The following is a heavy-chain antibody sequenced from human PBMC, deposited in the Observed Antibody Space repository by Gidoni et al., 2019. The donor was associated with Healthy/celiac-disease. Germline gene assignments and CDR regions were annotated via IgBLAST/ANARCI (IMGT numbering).Heavy chain of an antibody. CDR3: ARPNDYSNYGGFDY. J-gene: IGHJ4*02. Sequence: QVQLQQWVAGLLKPSETLSLTCAVYGGSFSGSYWSWLRQPPGKGLEWIGEINHSGSTNYNPSLKSRVTISVDTSKNKFSLKLSSVTAADTAVYYCARPNDYSNYGGFDYWGQGTLVTVSS. CDR1: GGSFSGSY. V-gene: IGHV4-34*01. CDR2: INHSGST. D-gene: IGHD4-4*01.